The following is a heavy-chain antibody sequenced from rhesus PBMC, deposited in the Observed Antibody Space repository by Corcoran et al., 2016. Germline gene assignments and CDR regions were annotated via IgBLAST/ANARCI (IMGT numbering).Heavy chain of an antibody. J-gene: IGHJ4*01. D-gene: IGHD2-39*01. Sequence: QVQLQESGPGLLKPSETLSLTCAVSGGSISGGYGWGWIRQPPGKGLEWIGSIYSSSGHTYYNPPLKSRVTISPDTSKTQFSLKLSSVTAADTAVYYCAREDSAAHRGGAFVYWGQGVLVTVSS. V-gene: IGHV4S7*01. CDR2: IYSSSGHT. CDR1: GGSISGGYG. CDR3: AREDSAAHRGGAFVY.